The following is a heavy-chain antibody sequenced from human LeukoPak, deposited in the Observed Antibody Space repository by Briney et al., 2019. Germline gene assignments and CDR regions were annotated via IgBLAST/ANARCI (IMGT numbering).Heavy chain of an antibody. CDR2: IYYSGST. Sequence: PSETLSLTCTVSGGSISSSSYYWGWIRQPPGKGLEWIGSIYYSGSTYYNPSLKSRVTISVDTSKNQFSLKLSSVTAADTAVYYCARGGAVAVDREFDYWGQGTLVTVSS. V-gene: IGHV4-39*07. J-gene: IGHJ4*02. D-gene: IGHD6-19*01. CDR1: GGSISSSSYY. CDR3: ARGGAVAVDREFDY.